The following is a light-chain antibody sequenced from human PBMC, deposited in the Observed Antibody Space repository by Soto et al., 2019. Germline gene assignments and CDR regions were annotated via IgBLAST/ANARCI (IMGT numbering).Light chain of an antibody. CDR2: AAA. CDR3: QKYNSAPPGLT. Sequence: DIQMTQSPSSLSASVRHRVTITCRASQGISNYLAWYQQKPGKVPKLLLYAAATLQSGVPSRFSGSGSGTDFTLTISSLQPEDGATYYCQKYNSAPPGLTFGGGTKVEIK. CDR1: QGISNY. V-gene: IGKV1-27*01. J-gene: IGKJ4*01.